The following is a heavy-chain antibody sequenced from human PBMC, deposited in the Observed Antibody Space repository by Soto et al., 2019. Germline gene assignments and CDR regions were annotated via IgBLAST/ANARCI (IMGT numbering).Heavy chain of an antibody. V-gene: IGHV4-34*01. D-gene: IGHD3-10*01. Sequence: ETLSRTGAVYVGSFSGYYWSWIRQPPGKGLEWIGEINHSGSTNYNPSLKSRVTISVDTSKNQFSLKLSSVTAADTAVYYCARDSALLWFGELLSILAMDVWGQGTTVTVSS. J-gene: IGHJ6*02. CDR3: ARDSALLWFGELLSILAMDV. CDR1: VGSFSGYY. CDR2: INHSGST.